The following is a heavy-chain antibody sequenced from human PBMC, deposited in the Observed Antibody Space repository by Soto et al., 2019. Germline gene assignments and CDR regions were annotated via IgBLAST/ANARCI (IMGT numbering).Heavy chain of an antibody. V-gene: IGHV4-34*01. Sequence: SETLSLTCAVHGGSFSGFFWTWTRQTPGKGLEWIGEINHSGRTNHNPSLKSRVTISVDTSKKQFSLNLSSVTAADTAVYYCARGSYYYDNSGYFHWGQGTLVTSPQ. D-gene: IGHD3-22*01. CDR1: GGSFSGFF. CDR2: INHSGRT. J-gene: IGHJ4*02. CDR3: ARGSYYYDNSGYFH.